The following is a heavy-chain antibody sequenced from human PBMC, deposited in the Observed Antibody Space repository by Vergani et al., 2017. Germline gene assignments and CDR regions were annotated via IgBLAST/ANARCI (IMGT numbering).Heavy chain of an antibody. CDR3: TRHSDGMDV. J-gene: IGHJ6*02. CDR1: GFTFSGSA. CDR2: IRSKAYSYAT. Sequence: EVQLVESGGGLVQPGGSLKLSCAASGFTFSGSAMHWVRQASGKGLGWVGRIRSKAYSYATEYAASVKGRFTSSRVDSKNTAYLQMNSLKTEDTAVHYCTRHSDGMDVWGQGTTVTVSS. V-gene: IGHV3-73*01.